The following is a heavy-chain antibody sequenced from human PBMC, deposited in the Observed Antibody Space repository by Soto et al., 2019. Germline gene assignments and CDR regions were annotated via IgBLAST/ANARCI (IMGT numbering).Heavy chain of an antibody. V-gene: IGHV3-48*01. CDR3: VGDAGADTPMVHGKY. D-gene: IGHD5-18*01. J-gene: IGHJ4*02. CDR1: GFTFSSYT. CDR2: ISFGSSSI. Sequence: HPGGSLRLSCVGSGFTFSSYTLDWVRQAPGKGLEWVSYISFGSSSIVYADSVKGRFTISRDNAKNSLYLQMNSLRGEDTAVYYCVGDAGADTPMVHGKYWGQGAQVTVSS.